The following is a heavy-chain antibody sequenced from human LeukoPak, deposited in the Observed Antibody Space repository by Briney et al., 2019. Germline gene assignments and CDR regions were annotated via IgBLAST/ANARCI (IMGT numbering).Heavy chain of an antibody. V-gene: IGHV3-53*01. Sequence: GGSLRLSCAVSGVTISGDYMSWVRQAPGKGLEWVSVIYSGGSTYYTDSVTGRFTISRDNSKNMMYLQMNSLRAEDTAVYYCARHDWFYPWGQGTLVTVSS. CDR2: IYSGGST. CDR1: GVTISGDY. D-gene: IGHD3-3*01. J-gene: IGHJ5*02. CDR3: ARHDWFYP.